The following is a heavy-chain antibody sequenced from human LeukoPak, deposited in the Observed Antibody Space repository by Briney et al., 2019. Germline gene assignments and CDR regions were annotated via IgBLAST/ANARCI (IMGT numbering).Heavy chain of an antibody. CDR1: GLIGSHNY. Sequence: GGSLRLSCAASGLIGSHNYVSWVRQAPGKGLEWVSAIHTSGDTCYADSVKGRFTISRDTSKNTLYLQINSLRVEDTAVYYCIVFGDSNHWGQGTLVTVSS. D-gene: IGHD4-17*01. V-gene: IGHV3-53*01. J-gene: IGHJ5*02. CDR2: IHTSGDT. CDR3: IVFGDSNH.